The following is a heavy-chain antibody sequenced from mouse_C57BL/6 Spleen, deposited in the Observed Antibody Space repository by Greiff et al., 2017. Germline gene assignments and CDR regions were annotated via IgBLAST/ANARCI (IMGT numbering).Heavy chain of an antibody. CDR1: GYTFTDYY. D-gene: IGHD2-5*01. CDR2: INPYNGGT. Sequence: DVQLVESGPVLVKPGASVKMSCKASGYTFTDYYMNWVKQSHGKSLEWIGVINPYNGGTSYNQKFKGKATLTVDKSSSTAYMELNSLTSEDSAVYYCARASNYAFDYWGQGTTLTVSS. CDR3: ARASNYAFDY. J-gene: IGHJ2*01. V-gene: IGHV1-19*01.